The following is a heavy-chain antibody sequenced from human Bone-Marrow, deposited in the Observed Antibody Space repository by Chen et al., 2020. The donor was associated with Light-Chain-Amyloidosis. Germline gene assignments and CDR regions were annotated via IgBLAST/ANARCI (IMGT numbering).Heavy chain of an antibody. Sequence: EVQLLDSGGGLVRPGGSLRLSCAASGFTFSSYAMSWVRQAPGKGLEWVSTVSGSTVSTYYAGAVKGRFIISRDNSKSTLYLQMNSLRAGDTAVYFCTRKGGYFDFWGQGSLVTVSS. CDR3: TRKGGYFDF. CDR1: GFTFSSYA. V-gene: IGHV3-23*01. J-gene: IGHJ4*02. CDR2: VSGSTVST. D-gene: IGHD3-10*01.